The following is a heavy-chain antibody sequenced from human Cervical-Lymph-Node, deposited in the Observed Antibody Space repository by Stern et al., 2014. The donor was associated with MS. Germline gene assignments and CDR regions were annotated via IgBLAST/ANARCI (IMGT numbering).Heavy chain of an antibody. Sequence: QLVQSGGDLAKPGGSLRLSWAASGFTLSDHYMTWIRQAPGKGLEWISYISSSGYTIYYADSVKGRFTISRDSAKNLLYLQLNSLRAEDTAVYYCARGDNVGYGYGLDYWGQGTLVTVSS. CDR2: ISSSGYTI. V-gene: IGHV3-11*01. D-gene: IGHD2-2*03. CDR1: GFTLSDHY. J-gene: IGHJ4*02. CDR3: ARGDNVGYGYGLDY.